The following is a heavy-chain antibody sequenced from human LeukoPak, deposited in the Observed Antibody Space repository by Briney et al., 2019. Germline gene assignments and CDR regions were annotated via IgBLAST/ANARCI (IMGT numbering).Heavy chain of an antibody. CDR3: ARDPLWFGDFPNFDY. CDR2: ISAYNGNT. D-gene: IGHD3-10*01. J-gene: IGHJ4*02. CDR1: GYTFTSYG. Sequence: ASVKVSCKASGYTFTSYGISWVRQAPGQGLEWMGWISAYNGNTNYAQKLQGRVTMTTDTSTSTAYMELRSLRSDDTAVYYCARDPLWFGDFPNFDYWGQGTLVTVSS. V-gene: IGHV1-18*01.